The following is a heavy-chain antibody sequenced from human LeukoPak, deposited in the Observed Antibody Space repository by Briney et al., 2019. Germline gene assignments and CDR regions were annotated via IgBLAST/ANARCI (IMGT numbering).Heavy chain of an antibody. J-gene: IGHJ6*04. CDR1: GFTFSDYY. V-gene: IGHV3-11*06. Sequence: GGSLRLSCAASGFTFSDYYMSWIRQAPGKGLEWVSYISSSSSYTNYADSVKGRFTISRDSAKNSLYLQMNSLRAEDTAVYYCARNRAAAGNYYYGMDVWGKGTTVTVSS. D-gene: IGHD6-13*01. CDR3: ARNRAAAGNYYYGMDV. CDR2: ISSSSSYT.